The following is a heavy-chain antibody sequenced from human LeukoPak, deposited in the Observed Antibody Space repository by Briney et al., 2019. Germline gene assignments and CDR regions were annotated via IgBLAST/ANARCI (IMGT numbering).Heavy chain of an antibody. CDR2: INHSGST. V-gene: IGHV4-34*01. Sequence: PSETLSLTCTVSGGSISSYYWSWIRQPPGKGLEWIGEINHSGSTNYNPSLKSRVTISVDTSKNQFSLRLSSVTAADTAVYYCARGSFAASYGIDVWGQGTTVTVSS. CDR3: ARGSFAASYGIDV. D-gene: IGHD5-18*01. CDR1: GGSISSYY. J-gene: IGHJ6*02.